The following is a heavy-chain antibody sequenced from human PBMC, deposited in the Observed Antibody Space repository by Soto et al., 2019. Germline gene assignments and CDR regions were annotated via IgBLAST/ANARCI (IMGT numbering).Heavy chain of an antibody. D-gene: IGHD2-15*01. J-gene: IGHJ4*01. CDR3: ARGAGCSGGSCYSLFDY. Sequence: EVQLVESGGGVVRPGGSLRLSCAASGFTFDDYGMSWVRQAPGKGLEWVSGINWNGGSTGYADSVQGRFTISRDNANNSRYLQMNSLGAEDTALYHCARGAGCSGGSCYSLFDYWGHGTLVTVSS. CDR1: GFTFDDYG. V-gene: IGHV3-20*01. CDR2: INWNGGST.